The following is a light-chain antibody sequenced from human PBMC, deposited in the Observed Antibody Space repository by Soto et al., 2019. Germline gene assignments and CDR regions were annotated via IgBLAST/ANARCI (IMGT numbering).Light chain of an antibody. CDR1: SSDVGGYYS. Sequence: QSALTQPASVSGSPGQSITIPCTGTSSDVGGYYSVSWYQQHPGKAPKLMIYDVTNRPSGVSNRFSGSKSGNTASLTISGLQAEDEADYYCTSYTSSSTALFGTGTKLTVL. CDR2: DVT. J-gene: IGLJ1*01. CDR3: TSYTSSSTAL. V-gene: IGLV2-14*03.